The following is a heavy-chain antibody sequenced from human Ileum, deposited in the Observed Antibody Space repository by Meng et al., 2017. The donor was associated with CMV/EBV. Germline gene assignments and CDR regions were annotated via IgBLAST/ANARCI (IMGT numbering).Heavy chain of an antibody. CDR1: GFTFSSYA. Sequence: GESLKISCAASGFTFSSYAMHWVRQAPGKGLEWVSVVYDGGFGGVGSTTYADSVKGRFTVSRDDSKNTLYLQMNSLRVEDTAVYYCARGPSGSNYFSGDFWGQGTLVTVSS. CDR3: ARGPSGSNYFSGDF. D-gene: IGHD2/OR15-2a*01. V-gene: IGHV3-23*03. CDR2: VYDGGFGGVGST. J-gene: IGHJ4*02.